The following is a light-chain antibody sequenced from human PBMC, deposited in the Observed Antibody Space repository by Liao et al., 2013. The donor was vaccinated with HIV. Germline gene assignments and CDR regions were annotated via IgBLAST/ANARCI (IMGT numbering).Light chain of an antibody. J-gene: IGLJ2*01. V-gene: IGLV3-1*01. CDR3: QAWDSRADVV. CDR2: QDT. Sequence: SYDLTQPPSVSVSPGQTASITCSGDKLGDKYTCWYQQKPGQSPVLVIYQDTKRPSGIPERFSGSNSGNTATLTISGTQAMDEADYFCQAWDSRADVVFGGGTKLTVL. CDR1: KLGDKY.